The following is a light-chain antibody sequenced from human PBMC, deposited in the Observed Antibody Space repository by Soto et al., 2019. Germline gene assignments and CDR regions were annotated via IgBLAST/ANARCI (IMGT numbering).Light chain of an antibody. CDR3: CSYAGSYTWV. CDR2: DVS. V-gene: IGLV2-11*01. J-gene: IGLJ3*02. CDR1: SSDVGGYNY. Sequence: QSALTQPRSVSGSPGQSVTISCTGTSSDVGGYNYVSWYQQHPGKAPQLMIYDVSKRPSGVPDRCSGSKSGNTASLTISGLQAEDEADYYCCSYAGSYTWVFGGGTKLTVL.